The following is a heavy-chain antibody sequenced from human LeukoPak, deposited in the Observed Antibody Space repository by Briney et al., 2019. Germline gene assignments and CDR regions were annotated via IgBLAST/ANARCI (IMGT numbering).Heavy chain of an antibody. Sequence: SETLSLTCTVSGGSISSYYWSWIRQPAGKVLEWIGRIYTSGSTNYNPSLKSRVTMSVDTSKNQFSLKLSSVTAADTAVYYCARHVVPAAIFSPYYMDVWGKGTTVTISS. CDR1: GGSISSYY. CDR2: IYTSGST. V-gene: IGHV4-4*07. J-gene: IGHJ6*03. CDR3: ARHVVPAAIFSPYYMDV. D-gene: IGHD2-2*01.